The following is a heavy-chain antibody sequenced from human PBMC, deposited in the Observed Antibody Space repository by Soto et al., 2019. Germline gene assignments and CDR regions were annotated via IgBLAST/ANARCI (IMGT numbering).Heavy chain of an antibody. CDR1: GGTISSYS. J-gene: IGHJ3*02. Sequence: SLKVSCKSSGGTISSYSIIWVRPAPGQGLEWMGGIIPIFGTANYAQKFQGRVTITADESTSTAYMELSSLRSEDTAVYYCARDQVVVAAKRAFDIWGQATMVTVSS. CDR3: ARDQVVVAAKRAFDI. V-gene: IGHV1-69*13. D-gene: IGHD2-15*01. CDR2: IIPIFGTA.